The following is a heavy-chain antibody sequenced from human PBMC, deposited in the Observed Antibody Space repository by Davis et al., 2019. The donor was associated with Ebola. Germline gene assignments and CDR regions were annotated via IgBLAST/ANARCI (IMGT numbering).Heavy chain of an antibody. D-gene: IGHD3-9*01. J-gene: IGHJ4*02. CDR3: ARGYFDWLSVYFDY. CDR1: GGSFSGYY. Sequence: PSETLSLTCAIYGGSFSGYYWSWIRQPPGKGLEWIGEINHSGSTNYNPSLKSRVTISVDTSKNQFSLKLSSVTAADTAVYYCARGYFDWLSVYFDYWGQGTLVTVSS. V-gene: IGHV4-34*01. CDR2: INHSGST.